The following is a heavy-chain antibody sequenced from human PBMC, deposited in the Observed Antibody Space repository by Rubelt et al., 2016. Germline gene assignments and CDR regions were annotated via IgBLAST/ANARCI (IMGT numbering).Heavy chain of an antibody. CDR3: ARALVVAKTGLHGHDACDI. CDR2: INHSGST. CDR1: GGSFSGYY. V-gene: IGHV4-34*01. Sequence: QVQLQQWGAGLLKPSETLSLTCAVYGGSFSGYYWSWIRQPPGKGLEWIGEINHSGSTNYNPSLKSRVTISVDTSKNQFSLKLSSVTAADTAVYYCARALVVAKTGLHGHDACDIWGQGTMVTVSS. J-gene: IGHJ3*02. D-gene: IGHD2-15*01.